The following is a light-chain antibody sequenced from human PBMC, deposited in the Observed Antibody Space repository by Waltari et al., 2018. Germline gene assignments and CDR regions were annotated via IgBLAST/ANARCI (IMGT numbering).Light chain of an antibody. CDR1: SSDIGGYVY. CDR3: SSYTTGVI. CDR2: DVS. J-gene: IGLJ2*01. V-gene: IGLV2-14*03. Sequence: QSALTQPASVSGSPGQSIIISCTGISSDIGGYVYVSWYQQHPDKAPKVIMFDVSNRPSGVSNRFSGSKSGNTASRTISGLQAEDEADYYCSSYTTGVIFGGGTRLTVL.